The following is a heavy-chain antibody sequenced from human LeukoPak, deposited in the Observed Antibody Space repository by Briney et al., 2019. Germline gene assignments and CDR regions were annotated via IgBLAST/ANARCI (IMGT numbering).Heavy chain of an antibody. J-gene: IGHJ4*02. CDR3: ARDLSGSYSSSPDY. CDR2: IGTAGEI. CDR1: GFTFSSYD. V-gene: IGHV3-13*01. D-gene: IGHD1-26*01. Sequence: GGSLRLSCAASGFTFSSYDIHWVRQATGKGLEWVSGIGTAGEIYYPGSVKGRFTISRDNAKNSLYLQMNSLRAEDTAVYYCARDLSGSYSSSPDYWGQGTLVTVSS.